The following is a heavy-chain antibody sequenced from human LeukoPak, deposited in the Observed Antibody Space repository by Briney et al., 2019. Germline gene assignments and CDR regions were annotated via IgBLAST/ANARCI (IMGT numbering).Heavy chain of an antibody. J-gene: IGHJ3*02. CDR3: VKSAGFDWLSPLDAFDI. Sequence: PGGSLRLSCSASGFTFSRYAMHWVRQAPGKGPEYVSAISSSGGSTYYADSVKGRFTISRDNSKDTLYLQMSSLRAEDTTVYYCVKSAGFDWLSPLDAFDIWGQETMVTVSS. CDR1: GFTFSRYA. D-gene: IGHD3-9*01. CDR2: ISSSGGST. V-gene: IGHV3-64D*06.